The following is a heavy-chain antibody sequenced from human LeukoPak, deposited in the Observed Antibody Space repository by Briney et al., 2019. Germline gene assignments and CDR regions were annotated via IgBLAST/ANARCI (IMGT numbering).Heavy chain of an antibody. D-gene: IGHD5-24*01. V-gene: IGHV4-59*01. CDR3: ARGLHAVDY. J-gene: IGHJ4*02. CDR1: GGSISTYY. Sequence: PSETLSLTCTVSGGSISTYYWSWIRQPPGKGLEWIGNIYYSGTTNYNPSLKSRVTISVDTSKNQFSLKLSSVTAADTAVYYCARGLHAVDYWGQGTLVTVSS. CDR2: IYYSGTT.